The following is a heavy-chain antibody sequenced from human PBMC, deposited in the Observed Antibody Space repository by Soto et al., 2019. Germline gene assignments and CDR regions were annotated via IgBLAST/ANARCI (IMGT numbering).Heavy chain of an antibody. Sequence: PSETLSLTCAVSGGSISSGGYSWSWIRQPPGKGLEWIGYIYHSGSTYYNPSLKSRVTISVDRSKNQFSLKLSSVTAADTAVYYCPRVLVQAPYYYYYGMDVCGQGTTVTVSS. V-gene: IGHV4-30-2*01. CDR1: GGSISSGGYS. CDR3: PRVLVQAPYYYYYGMDV. CDR2: IYHSGST. D-gene: IGHD1-1*01. J-gene: IGHJ6*02.